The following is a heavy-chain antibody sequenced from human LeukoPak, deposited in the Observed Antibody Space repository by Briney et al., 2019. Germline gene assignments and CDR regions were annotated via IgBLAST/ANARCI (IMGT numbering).Heavy chain of an antibody. V-gene: IGHV1-18*01. Sequence: ASVKVSCKASGYTFTSYAISWVRQAPGQGLEWMGWISAYNGNTKYAQKVQGRVTMTTDISTTTAFMELRSLTSDDTAVYYCARVLSDYDRYYFDYWGQGTLVTVSS. CDR3: ARVLSDYDRYYFDY. D-gene: IGHD3-22*01. CDR1: GYTFTSYA. J-gene: IGHJ4*02. CDR2: ISAYNGNT.